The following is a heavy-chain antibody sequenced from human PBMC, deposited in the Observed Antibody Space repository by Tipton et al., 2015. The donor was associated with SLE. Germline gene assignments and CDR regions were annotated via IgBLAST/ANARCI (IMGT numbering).Heavy chain of an antibody. CDR2: LNPHSGDT. J-gene: IGHJ4*02. V-gene: IGHV1-2*02. Sequence: QLVQSGAEVKKPGASVKVSCKASGYTFTDYYMHWVRQAPGQGLEWVGWLNPHSGDTNYAQKVQGRVTMTRDTSISTAYMELSRLGSDDTAVYYCARVLGKKTGSLYYWGQGTLVTVSS. CDR1: GYTFTDYY. D-gene: IGHD1-26*01. CDR3: ARVLGKKTGSLYY.